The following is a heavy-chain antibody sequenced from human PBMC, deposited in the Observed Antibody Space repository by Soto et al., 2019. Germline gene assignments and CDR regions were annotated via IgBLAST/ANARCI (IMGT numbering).Heavy chain of an antibody. Sequence: KTSETLSLTCTVSGYSISGPSYWGWIRQPPGKGPEWIASIYHGGTTFYNPSLKSRITISVDTSNNQFSLKLTSVTAADTALYYCAREASAVVSLDYWGQGTLVTVSS. J-gene: IGHJ4*02. D-gene: IGHD2-15*01. CDR3: AREASAVVSLDY. CDR1: GYSISGPSY. V-gene: IGHV4-38-2*02. CDR2: IYHGGTT.